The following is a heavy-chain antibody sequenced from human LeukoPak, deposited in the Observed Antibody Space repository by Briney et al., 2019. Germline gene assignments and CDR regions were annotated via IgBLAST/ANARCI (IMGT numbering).Heavy chain of an antibody. CDR2: TYYRSKWYN. CDR3: ARELYCGGDCYRAFDI. CDR1: GDSVSSNSAA. Sequence: SQTLSLTCAISGDSVSSNSAAWNWIRQSPSRGPEWLGRTYYRSKWYNDYAVSVKSRITINPDTSKNQFSLQLNSVTPEDTAVYYCARELYCGGDCYRAFDIWGQGTMVTVSS. J-gene: IGHJ3*02. D-gene: IGHD2-21*02. V-gene: IGHV6-1*01.